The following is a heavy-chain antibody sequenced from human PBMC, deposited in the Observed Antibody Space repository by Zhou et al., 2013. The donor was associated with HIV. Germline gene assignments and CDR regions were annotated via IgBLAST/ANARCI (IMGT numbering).Heavy chain of an antibody. V-gene: IGHV1-69*05. J-gene: IGHJ6*03. D-gene: IGHD3-10*01. Sequence: QVELVQSGAEVRKPGSSVTVSCKASGGTLNTNIIIWVRQAPGQGLEWMGGIIPMFGTTKFAQKFLGRVTISTDESTSTAYLELNNLTYEDMAVYYCAADYLNYRGYYFYMDVWGKGTAVIVS. CDR2: IIPMFGTT. CDR1: GGTLNTNI. CDR3: AADYLNYRGYYFYMDV.